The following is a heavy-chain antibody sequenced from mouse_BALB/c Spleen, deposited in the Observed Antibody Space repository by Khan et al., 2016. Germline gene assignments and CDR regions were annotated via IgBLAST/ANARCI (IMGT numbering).Heavy chain of an antibody. Sequence: EVQLVESGGGLVQPKGSLKLSCAATGFTFNTYAMHWVCQAPGKGLEWVARIRSKSNNYATYYADSVKDRFTISRDDSQSMLYLQMNNLKTEDTAMYYCAREGNYGNYYAMYYWGQGTSVTVSS. V-gene: IGHV10-3*03. J-gene: IGHJ4*01. CDR2: IRSKSNNYAT. CDR3: AREGNYGNYYAMYY. D-gene: IGHD2-1*01. CDR1: GFTFNTYA.